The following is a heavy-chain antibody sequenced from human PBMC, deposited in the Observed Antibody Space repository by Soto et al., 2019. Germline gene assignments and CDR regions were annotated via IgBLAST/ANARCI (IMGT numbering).Heavy chain of an antibody. V-gene: IGHV3-23*01. CDR1: GFTFSSYA. J-gene: IGHJ5*02. CDR3: AKDYHSGWTSGGNNWFDP. D-gene: IGHD6-19*01. CDR2: ISGSGGST. Sequence: GGSLRLSCAASGFTFSSYAMSWVRQAPGKGLEWVSAISGSGGSTYYADSVKGRFTISRDNSKNTLYLQMNSLRAEDTAVYYCAKDYHSGWTSGGNNWFDPWGQGTLVTVSS.